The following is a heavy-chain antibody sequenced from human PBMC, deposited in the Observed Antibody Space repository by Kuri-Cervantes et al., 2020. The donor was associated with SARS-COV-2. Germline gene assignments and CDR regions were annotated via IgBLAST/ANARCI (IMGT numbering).Heavy chain of an antibody. D-gene: IGHD2-21*01. Sequence: GGSLRLSCAASGFNFSRTDMHWVRQAPGKGLEWVAVISHDGKNKKCIASGKGRFTISRDNSQNTLYLHMKSLRSEDTAMYYCVKDRQGLGYSGMDVWGPGATVTVSS. V-gene: IGHV3-30*18. CDR2: ISHDGKNK. J-gene: IGHJ6*01. CDR3: VKDRQGLGYSGMDV. CDR1: GFNFSRTD.